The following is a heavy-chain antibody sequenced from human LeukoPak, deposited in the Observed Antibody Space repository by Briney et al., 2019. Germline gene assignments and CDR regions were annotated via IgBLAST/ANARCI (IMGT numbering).Heavy chain of an antibody. CDR3: AKGWFGFSVIDY. V-gene: IGHV3-30*18. D-gene: IGHD3-10*01. CDR1: GXTFSSYA. Sequence: PGGSLRLSCSASGXTFSSYAMHWVRQAPGKGLEWVAVILYDGTNKFYADSVKGRFTISRDNSKNTLYLQMNSLRAEDTAVYNCAKGWFGFSVIDYWGQGTPVTVSS. J-gene: IGHJ4*02. CDR2: ILYDGTNK.